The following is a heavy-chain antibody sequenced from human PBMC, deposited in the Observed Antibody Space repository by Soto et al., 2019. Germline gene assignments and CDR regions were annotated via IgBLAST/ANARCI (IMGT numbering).Heavy chain of an antibody. J-gene: IGHJ4*02. CDR3: TVTFSNDWSNFDY. CDR2: IKQDGSEK. CDR1: GFTVSSNY. V-gene: IGHV3-7*01. D-gene: IGHD6-19*01. Sequence: PGGSLRLSCAASGFTVSSNYMSWVRQGPGKGLEWVANIKQDGSEKYYVDSVKGRFTISRDNAKNSLYLQMNSLRAEDTAVYYCTVTFSNDWSNFDYWGQGTLVTVSS.